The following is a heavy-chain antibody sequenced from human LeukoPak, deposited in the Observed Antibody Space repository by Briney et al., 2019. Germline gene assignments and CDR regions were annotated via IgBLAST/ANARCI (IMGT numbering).Heavy chain of an antibody. CDR2: IYYSG. Sequence: SETLSLTCTVSGVSISNYYWSWLRQPPGRGLEWIGYIYYSGSNPSLKSRVTISMNTSKNKFSLNLSPVPPPATAVYYCARHSNGVNGDFDYWGQGTLAPSPQ. V-gene: IGHV4-59*08. CDR1: GVSISNYY. D-gene: IGHD4-23*01. CDR3: ARHSNGVNGDFDY. J-gene: IGHJ4*02.